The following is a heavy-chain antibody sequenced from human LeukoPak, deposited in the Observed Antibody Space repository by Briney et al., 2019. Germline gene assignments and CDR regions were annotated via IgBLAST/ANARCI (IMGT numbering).Heavy chain of an antibody. CDR2: ISAYNGNT. J-gene: IGHJ6*03. V-gene: IGHV1-18*01. CDR1: GYTFTSYG. Sequence: VASVKVSCKASGYTFTSYGISWVRQAPGQGLEWMGWISAYNGNTNYAQKLQGRVTMTTDTSTSTAYMELRSLRSDDTAVYYCARDQVVVVPAGPVGDYYMDVWGKGTTVTVSS. D-gene: IGHD2-2*01. CDR3: ARDQVVVVPAGPVGDYYMDV.